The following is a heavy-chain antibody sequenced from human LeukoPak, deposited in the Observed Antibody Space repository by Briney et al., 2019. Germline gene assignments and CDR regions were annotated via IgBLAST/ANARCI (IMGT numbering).Heavy chain of an antibody. CDR1: GGSISSYY. CDR3: ARQEQDIAAADTSWFDP. V-gene: IGHV4-4*09. J-gene: IGHJ5*02. CDR2: IYTSGST. Sequence: SETLSLTCTVSGGSISSYYWSWIRQPPGKGLEWIGYIYTSGSTNYNPSLKSRVTISVDTSKNQFSLKLSSVTAADTAVYYCARQEQDIAAADTSWFDPWGQGTLVTVSS. D-gene: IGHD6-13*01.